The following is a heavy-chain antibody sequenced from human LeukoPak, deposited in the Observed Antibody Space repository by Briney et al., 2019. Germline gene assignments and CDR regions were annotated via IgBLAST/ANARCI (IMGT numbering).Heavy chain of an antibody. CDR2: IWYDGSNK. J-gene: IGHJ4*02. Sequence: GRSLRLSCAASGFTFSSYGMHWVRQAPGKGLEWVAVIWYDGSNKYYADSVKGRFTISRDNSKNTLYLQMNSLRAEDTAVYYCAREMGTRDYYGSGSYYFDYWGQGTLATVSS. D-gene: IGHD3-10*01. CDR3: AREMGTRDYYGSGSYYFDY. V-gene: IGHV3-33*01. CDR1: GFTFSSYG.